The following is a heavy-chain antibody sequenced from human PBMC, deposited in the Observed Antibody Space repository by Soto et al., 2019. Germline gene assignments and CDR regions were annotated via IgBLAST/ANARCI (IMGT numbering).Heavy chain of an antibody. V-gene: IGHV3-30-3*01. CDR2: ISYDGSNK. CDR1: GFTFSSYA. CDR3: ARGDVEWFGELLPLGFDS. D-gene: IGHD3-10*01. J-gene: IGHJ4*02. Sequence: GGSLRLSCAASGFTFSSYAIHWVRQAPGKGLEWVAVISYDGSNKYYADSVKGRFTISRDNSKNTLYLQMNSLRAEDPAVYSCARGDVEWFGELLPLGFDSWGQGTLVTVSS.